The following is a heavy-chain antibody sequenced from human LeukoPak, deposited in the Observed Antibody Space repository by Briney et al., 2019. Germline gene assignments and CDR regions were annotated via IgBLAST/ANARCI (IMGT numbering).Heavy chain of an antibody. J-gene: IGHJ4*02. V-gene: IGHV3-23*01. CDR3: AKDWLRDYNGSGSYSDY. CDR2: ISGSGGST. Sequence: GGSLRLSCAASGFTFSSYAMSWVRQAPGEGLEWVSAISGSGGSTYYADSVKGRFTISRDNSKNTLYLQMNSLRAEDTAVYYCAKDWLRDYNGSGSYSDYWGQGTLVTVSS. D-gene: IGHD3-10*01. CDR1: GFTFSSYA.